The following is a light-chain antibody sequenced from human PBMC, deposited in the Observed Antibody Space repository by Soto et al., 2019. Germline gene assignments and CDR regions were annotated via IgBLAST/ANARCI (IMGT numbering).Light chain of an antibody. CDR2: SSS. CDR3: QQANRFPLT. CDR1: QGISTW. J-gene: IGKJ3*01. Sequence: DIQMTQSPSFVSASVGDRVTIACLASQGISTWVVWYQQKPGAAPKLLIHSSSNLQSGVPSRFSGSGSGTDFTLTISSLQPEDFATYYCQQANRFPLTFGPGTKVDIK. V-gene: IGKV1-12*01.